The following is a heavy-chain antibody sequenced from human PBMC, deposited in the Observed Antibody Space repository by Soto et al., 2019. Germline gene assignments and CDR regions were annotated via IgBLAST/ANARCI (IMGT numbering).Heavy chain of an antibody. D-gene: IGHD6-19*01. Sequence: EVQLVESGGGLVKPGGSLRLSCAASGFTFSSYSMNWVRQAPGKELEWVSSISSSSSYIYYADSVKGRFTISRDNAKNSLYLQMNSLRAEDTAVYYCAREGIAVAGYYFDYWGQGTLVTVSS. CDR2: ISSSSSYI. V-gene: IGHV3-21*01. CDR1: GFTFSSYS. CDR3: AREGIAVAGYYFDY. J-gene: IGHJ4*02.